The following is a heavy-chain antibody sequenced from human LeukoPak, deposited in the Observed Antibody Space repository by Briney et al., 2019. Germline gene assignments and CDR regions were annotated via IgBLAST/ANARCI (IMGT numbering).Heavy chain of an antibody. D-gene: IGHD6-13*01. CDR2: INCDGSAT. Sequence: PGGSLRLSCAASGFTFSSYWVHWVRQAPGKGLVWVSGINCDGSATNYADSVKGRFTSSRDNTKNTLYLQMNSLGAEDTAVYCCASQGYNSWYAFDYWGQGSLVTVSS. CDR1: GFTFSSYW. CDR3: ASQGYNSWYAFDY. J-gene: IGHJ4*02. V-gene: IGHV3-74*01.